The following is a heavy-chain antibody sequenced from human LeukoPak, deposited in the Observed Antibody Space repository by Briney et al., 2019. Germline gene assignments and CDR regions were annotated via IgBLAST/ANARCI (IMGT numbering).Heavy chain of an antibody. CDR2: IYTSGST. J-gene: IGHJ4*02. V-gene: IGHV4-4*07. D-gene: IGHD3-22*01. Sequence: SETLSLTCTVSGDSISRYYWSWIRQPAGKGLEWIGRIYTSGSTNYNPSLKRRVTMSVDTSKNQFSLKLSSVTAADTAVYYWVICSGYYTYDYWGRGNLVSVSS. CDR3: VICSGYYTYDY. CDR1: GDSISRYY.